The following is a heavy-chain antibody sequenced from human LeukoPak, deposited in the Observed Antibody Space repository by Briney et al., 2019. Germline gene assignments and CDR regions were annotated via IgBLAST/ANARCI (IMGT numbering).Heavy chain of an antibody. CDR2: ISGSGGST. V-gene: IGHV3-23*01. Sequence: GGSLRLSCAASGFTFSSYAMSWVRQAPGKGLEWVSAISGSGGSTYYADSVKGRFTISRDNSKNTLYLQMNSLRAEDTAVYYCARATYDSSGYYSPDAFDIWGQGTMVTVSS. CDR3: ARATYDSSGYYSPDAFDI. J-gene: IGHJ3*02. CDR1: GFTFSSYA. D-gene: IGHD3-22*01.